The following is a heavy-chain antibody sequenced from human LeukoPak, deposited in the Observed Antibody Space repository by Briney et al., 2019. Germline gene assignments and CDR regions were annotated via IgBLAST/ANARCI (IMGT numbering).Heavy chain of an antibody. CDR2: INPNSGDT. J-gene: IGHJ3*02. D-gene: IGHD3-10*01. Sequence: ASVKVSCKTSGYTFTGPYIHWVRQAPGQGLEWMGWINPNSGDTSYAQRFQGRVTLARDTSISTAYMELSRLISDDTAVYYCARDFYTSGKRAFDIWGQGTMVTVSS. V-gene: IGHV1-2*02. CDR1: GYTFTGPY. CDR3: ARDFYTSGKRAFDI.